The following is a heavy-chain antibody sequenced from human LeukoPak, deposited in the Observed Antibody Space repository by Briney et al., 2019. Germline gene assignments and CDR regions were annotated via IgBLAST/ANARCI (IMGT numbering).Heavy chain of an antibody. D-gene: IGHD3-10*01. V-gene: IGHV1-8*02. Sequence: ASVKVSCKASGGTFSSYAINWVRQATGQGLEWMGWMNPNSGNTGYAQKLQGRVTMTTDTSTSTAYMELRSLRSDDTAVYYCARDAVRGYNWFDPWGQGTLVTVSS. J-gene: IGHJ5*02. CDR1: GGTFSSYA. CDR2: MNPNSGNT. CDR3: ARDAVRGYNWFDP.